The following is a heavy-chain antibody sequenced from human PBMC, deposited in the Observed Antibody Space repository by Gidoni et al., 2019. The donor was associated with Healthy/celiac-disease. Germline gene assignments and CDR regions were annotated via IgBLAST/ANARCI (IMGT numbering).Heavy chain of an antibody. V-gene: IGHV3-23*01. D-gene: IGHD3-22*01. Sequence: EVPLLESGGGLVQPGGSLRLSCAASGFTFSSYAMSWVRQAPGKGLGWVSAISGSGGSTYYADSVKGRFTISRDNSKNTLYLQMNSLRAEDTAVYYCAKDRGHYYDSSGYFDYWGQGTLVTVSS. CDR2: ISGSGGST. CDR1: GFTFSSYA. CDR3: AKDRGHYYDSSGYFDY. J-gene: IGHJ4*02.